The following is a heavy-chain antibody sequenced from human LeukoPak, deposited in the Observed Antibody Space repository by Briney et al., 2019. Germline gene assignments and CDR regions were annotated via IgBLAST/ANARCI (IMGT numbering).Heavy chain of an antibody. D-gene: IGHD3-16*01. CDR2: ISGSGRTT. CDR3: AKDWDYVWGSYRAYYCDH. J-gene: IGHJ4*02. CDR1: GFTVSADG. Sequence: GGSQCLACAPSGFTVSADGMSWVRQAPGKGLEWVSGISGSGRTTNYADSVKGRFTISRDDAKNTLYLEMNSLGAEDTAVYYCAKDWDYVWGSYRAYYCDHWGGNPVHSVSS. V-gene: IGHV3-23*01.